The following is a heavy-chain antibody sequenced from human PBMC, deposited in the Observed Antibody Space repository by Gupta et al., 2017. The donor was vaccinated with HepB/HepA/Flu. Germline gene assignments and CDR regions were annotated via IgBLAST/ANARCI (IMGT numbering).Heavy chain of an antibody. CDR1: GFTFNSYS. V-gene: IGHV3-23*01. CDR3: AKDLSTMTTGWFDP. D-gene: IGHD4-17*01. Sequence: EVQLLASGRGVVQPGGSLRLSCADSGFTFNSYSMSWVRQAPGKGLEWVSASSGSGGSTYYGGSVKGRFTISRDNSKNTLYLQMNSLRAEDTAVNYCAKDLSTMTTGWFDPWGQGTLVTVSS. J-gene: IGHJ5*02. CDR2: SSGSGGST.